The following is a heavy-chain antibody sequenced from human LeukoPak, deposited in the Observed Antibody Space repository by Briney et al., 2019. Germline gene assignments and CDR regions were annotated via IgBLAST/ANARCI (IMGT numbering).Heavy chain of an antibody. CDR2: IYYSGST. CDR3: ARFGSSGWIDY. J-gene: IGHJ4*02. Sequence: SETLSLTCSVSGGSISGYYWSWIRQPPGKGLECIGYIYYSGSTNYNPSLKSRVTISVDTSKNQLSLKLNSVTAADTAVYYCARFGSSGWIDYWGQGTLVTVSS. CDR1: GGSISGYY. V-gene: IGHV4-59*01. D-gene: IGHD6-25*01.